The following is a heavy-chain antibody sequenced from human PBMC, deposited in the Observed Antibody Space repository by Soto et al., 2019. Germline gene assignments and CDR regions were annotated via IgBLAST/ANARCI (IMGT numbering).Heavy chain of an antibody. CDR3: AKDGMDIVVVPAAMPAIWYYYYYMDV. CDR2: ISYDGSNK. V-gene: IGHV3-30*18. Sequence: WGSLRLSCAASGFTFSSYGMHWVRQAPGKGLEWVAVISYDGSNKYYADSVKGRFTISRDNSKNTLYLQMNSLRAEDTAVYYCAKDGMDIVVVPAAMPAIWYYYYYMDVWGKGTTVTVSS. CDR1: GFTFSSYG. J-gene: IGHJ6*03. D-gene: IGHD2-2*03.